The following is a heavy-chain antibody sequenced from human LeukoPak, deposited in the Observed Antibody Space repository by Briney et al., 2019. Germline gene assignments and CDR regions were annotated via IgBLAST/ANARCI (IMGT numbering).Heavy chain of an antibody. CDR3: AKADGGITVFDY. J-gene: IGHJ4*02. Sequence: GGSLRLPCAASGFTFSSYAMSWVRQAPGKGLEWVSAISGSGGSTYYADSVKGRFTISRDNSKNTLYLQMNSLRAEDTAVYYCAKADGGITVFDYWGQGTLVTVSS. V-gene: IGHV3-23*01. CDR2: ISGSGGST. CDR1: GFTFSSYA. D-gene: IGHD3-16*01.